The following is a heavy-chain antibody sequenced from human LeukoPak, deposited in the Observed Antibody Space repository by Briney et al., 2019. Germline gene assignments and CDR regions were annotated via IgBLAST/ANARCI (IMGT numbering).Heavy chain of an antibody. CDR2: MNPNSGYT. Sequence: GASVKVSCKASGYTFTSYDINWVRQATGQGLEWMGWMNPNSGYTGYAQKFQGRVTLTRDTSITTAFMELSSLRSEDTAVYYCARSLGEDLEAPSVWGQGTLVTVSS. D-gene: IGHD5/OR15-5a*01. CDR3: ARSLGEDLEAPSV. J-gene: IGHJ4*02. V-gene: IGHV1-8*01. CDR1: GYTFTSYD.